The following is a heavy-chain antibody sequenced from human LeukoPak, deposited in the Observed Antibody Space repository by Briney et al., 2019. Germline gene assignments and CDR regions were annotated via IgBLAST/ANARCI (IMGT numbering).Heavy chain of an antibody. V-gene: IGHV3-53*01. J-gene: IGHJ4*02. CDR3: ARCIGSSASY. CDR1: GFTVSSNY. D-gene: IGHD1-26*01. CDR2: IYSGGST. Sequence: PGGSLRLSCAASGFTVSSNYMSWVRQAPGKGLEWVSVIYSGGSTYYADSVKGRFTFSRDNSKNTLYLQMNSLRAEDSAGYYCARCIGSSASYWGQRTLVTVSS.